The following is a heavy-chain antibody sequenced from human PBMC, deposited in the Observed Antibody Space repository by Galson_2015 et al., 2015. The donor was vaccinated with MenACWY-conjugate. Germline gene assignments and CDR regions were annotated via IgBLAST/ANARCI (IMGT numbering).Heavy chain of an antibody. V-gene: IGHV3-7*03. CDR1: GFTFSSYW. J-gene: IGHJ3*02. CDR2: IKQDGSEK. D-gene: IGHD3-22*01. Sequence: SLRLSCAASGFTFSSYWMSWVRQAPGKGLEWVANIKQDGSEKYYVDSVKGRFTISRDNAKNSLYLQMNSLRAEDTAVYYCARDSPYYDSESGAFDIWGQGTMVTVSS. CDR3: ARDSPYYDSESGAFDI.